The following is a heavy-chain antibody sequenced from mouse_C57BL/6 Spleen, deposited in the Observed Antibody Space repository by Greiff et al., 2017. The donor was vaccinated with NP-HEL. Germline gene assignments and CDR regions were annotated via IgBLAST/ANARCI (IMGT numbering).Heavy chain of an antibody. CDR1: GYTFTDYY. J-gene: IGHJ4*01. Sequence: VQLQQSGAELVRPGASVKLSCKASGYTFTDYYINWVKQRPGQGLEWIARIYPGSGNTYYNEKFKGKATLTAEKSSSTAYMQLSSLTSEDSAVYFCASCELYAMDYWGQGTSVTVSS. V-gene: IGHV1-76*01. D-gene: IGHD4-1*01. CDR3: ASCELYAMDY. CDR2: IYPGSGNT.